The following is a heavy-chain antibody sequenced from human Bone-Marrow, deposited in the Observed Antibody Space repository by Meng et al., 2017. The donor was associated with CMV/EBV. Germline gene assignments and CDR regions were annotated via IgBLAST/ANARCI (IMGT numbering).Heavy chain of an antibody. V-gene: IGHV3-64*02. Sequence: GGSLRLSCAASGFTFSSYAMHWVRQAPGKGLEYVSAITSHGGSTSYAESVKGRFTISRDNSKNTLYLQMNSLRAEDTAVYYCARDNSIITPYYFDYWGQGTLVTVSS. CDR2: ITSHGGST. D-gene: IGHD3-10*01. J-gene: IGHJ4*02. CDR3: ARDNSIITPYYFDY. CDR1: GFTFSSYA.